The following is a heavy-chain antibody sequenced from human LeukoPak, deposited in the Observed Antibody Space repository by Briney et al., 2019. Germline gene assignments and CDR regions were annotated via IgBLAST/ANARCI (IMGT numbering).Heavy chain of an antibody. V-gene: IGHV1-2*02. CDR2: INPNSGGT. Sequence: ASVKVSCKASGYTFTGYYMHWVRQAPGQGLEWMGWINPNSGGTNYAQKFQGRVTMTRDTSISTAYMELSSLRSEDTAVYYCARDNSGEDTAWWFDPWGQGTLVTVSS. CDR3: ARDNSGEDTAWWFDP. D-gene: IGHD3-10*01. CDR1: GYTFTGYY. J-gene: IGHJ5*02.